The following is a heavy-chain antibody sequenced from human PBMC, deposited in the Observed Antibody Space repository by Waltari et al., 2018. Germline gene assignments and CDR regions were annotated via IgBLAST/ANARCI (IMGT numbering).Heavy chain of an antibody. V-gene: IGHV4-34*01. J-gene: IGHJ3*02. CDR3: ARRGIAARPGWHAFDI. CDR1: GGSFSGYY. D-gene: IGHD6-6*01. CDR2: INHSGST. Sequence: QVQLQQWGAGLLKPSETLSLTCAVYGGSFSGYYWSWIRQPPGKGLEWIGEINHSGSTNYNPSLKSRVTISVDTSKNQFSLKLSSVTAADTAVYYCARRGIAARPGWHAFDIWGQGTMVTVSS.